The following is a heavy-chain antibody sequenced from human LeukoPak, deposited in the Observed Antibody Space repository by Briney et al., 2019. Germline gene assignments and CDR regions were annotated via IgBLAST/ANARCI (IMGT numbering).Heavy chain of an antibody. CDR3: AGEGYSGYGSLDY. Sequence: GGSLRLSCAASGFTFSSYEMNWVRQAPGKGLEWVSYISSSGSTIYYADSVKGRFTISRDNAKNSLYLQMNSLRAEDTAVYYCAGEGYSGYGSLDYWGQGTLVTVSS. J-gene: IGHJ4*02. CDR1: GFTFSSYE. CDR2: ISSSGSTI. D-gene: IGHD5-12*01. V-gene: IGHV3-48*03.